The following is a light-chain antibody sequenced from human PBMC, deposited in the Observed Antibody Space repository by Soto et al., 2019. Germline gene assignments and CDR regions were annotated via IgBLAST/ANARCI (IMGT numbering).Light chain of an antibody. Sequence: EIVLTQSPATLSLSPGERATLACRASQSVSSYLAWYQQKPGKAPRLLIYDASNRATGLPARFSGSGSGTDFTHTISSLEPEDVAVYYCQRRSNWPITFGGGTKVEIK. J-gene: IGKJ4*01. CDR2: DAS. CDR3: QRRSNWPIT. V-gene: IGKV3-11*01. CDR1: QSVSSY.